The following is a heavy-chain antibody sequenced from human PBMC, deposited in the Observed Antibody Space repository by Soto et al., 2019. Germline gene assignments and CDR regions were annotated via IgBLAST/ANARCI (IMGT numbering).Heavy chain of an antibody. V-gene: IGHV3-23*01. CDR3: AKVPAAQSYFDF. J-gene: IGHJ4*02. D-gene: IGHD2-2*01. CDR2: ISGSGGST. CDR1: GFTFITYA. Sequence: EVQLLDSGGGLVQPGGSLRLSCAASGFTFITYAMSWVRQAPGKGLEWVSIISGSGGSTYYPDSVKGRFTISRDNSENTLYLQMNSLRADDTAVYYCAKVPAAQSYFDFWGQGTLVTVSS.